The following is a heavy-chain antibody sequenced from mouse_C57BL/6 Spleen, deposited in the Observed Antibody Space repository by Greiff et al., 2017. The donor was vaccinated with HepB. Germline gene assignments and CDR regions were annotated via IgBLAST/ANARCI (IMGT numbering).Heavy chain of an antibody. CDR1: GFTFSDYG. J-gene: IGHJ2*01. D-gene: IGHD1-1*01. Sequence: EVHLVESGGGLVKPGGSLKLSCAASGFTFSDYGMHWVRQAPEKGLEWVAYISSGSSTIYYADTVKGRFTISRDNAKNTLFLQMTSLRSEDTAMYYCARELYYYGSSRFDYWGQGTTLTVSS. CDR3: ARELYYYGSSRFDY. V-gene: IGHV5-17*01. CDR2: ISSGSSTI.